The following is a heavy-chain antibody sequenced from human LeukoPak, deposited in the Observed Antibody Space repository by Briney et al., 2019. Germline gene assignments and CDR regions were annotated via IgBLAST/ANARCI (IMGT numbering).Heavy chain of an antibody. D-gene: IGHD3-22*01. V-gene: IGHV3-64*01. CDR1: GFSFSSYA. J-gene: IGHJ4*02. Sequence: PGGSLRLSCAASGFSFSSYAMHWVRQAPGKGLEYVSAITSNGGSTNYANSLKGRFTISRDNSNNTLYLKMGSLRAEDMAVYYCARDTTDYHDRSGLGKTQFDSWGEGTLGSVSS. CDR3: ARDTTDYHDRSGLGKTQFDS. CDR2: ITSNGGST.